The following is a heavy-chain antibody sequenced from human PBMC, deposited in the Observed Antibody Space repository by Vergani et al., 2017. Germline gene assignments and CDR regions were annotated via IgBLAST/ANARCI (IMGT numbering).Heavy chain of an antibody. CDR3: ARYRGNYDYFDS. CDR1: GFTFRVHY. CDR2: TSSTGSSI. Sequence: QVQLVESGGGLVKPGGSLRLSCAASGFTFRVHYMSWIRQAPGKGREWVSYTSSTGSSISYAHSVKGRFTISRDNAKDSVFLQMNSLRAEDTAVYYCARYRGNYDYFDSWGQGTLVTVSP. J-gene: IGHJ4*02. D-gene: IGHD1-26*01. V-gene: IGHV3-11*01.